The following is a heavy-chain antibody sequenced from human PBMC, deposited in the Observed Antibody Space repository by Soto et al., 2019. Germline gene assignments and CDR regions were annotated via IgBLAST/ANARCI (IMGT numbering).Heavy chain of an antibody. CDR3: ARGNGDYIWTNSASD. CDR1: GFTFYSYT. Sequence: PGASLRPSXAAPGFTFYSYTTHWLRHAPGKRLEWVALISYDGSIKHYADSVKGRFTTSRDNSKNTLSLQINSLKTEDTAVYYCARGNGDYIWTNSASDWGQGTMVTVSS. CDR2: ISYDGSIK. D-gene: IGHD3-16*01. V-gene: IGHV3-30*03. J-gene: IGHJ4*02.